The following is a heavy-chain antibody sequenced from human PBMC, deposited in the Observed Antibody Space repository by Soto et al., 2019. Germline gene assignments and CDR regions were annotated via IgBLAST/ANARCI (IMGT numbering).Heavy chain of an antibody. V-gene: IGHV2-5*02. CDR2: IYWDDDK. CDR3: ARGYYGSGSYYIGFDP. Sequence: SGPTLVKPTQTLTLTCTFSGFSLSTSGVGVGWIRQPPGKALEWLALIYWDDDKRYSPSLESRLTITKATSKNQVVLTMTNMDPVDTATYYCARGYYGSGSYYIGFDPWGQGTLVTVSS. CDR1: GFSLSTSGVG. D-gene: IGHD3-10*01. J-gene: IGHJ5*02.